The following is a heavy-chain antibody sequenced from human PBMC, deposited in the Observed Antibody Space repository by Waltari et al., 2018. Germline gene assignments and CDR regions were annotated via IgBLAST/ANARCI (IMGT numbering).Heavy chain of an antibody. V-gene: IGHV1-2*02. CDR3: AREYCGGDCRLFDY. CDR1: RDAVPAHY. J-gene: IGHJ4*02. CDR2: VNPNGGGT. D-gene: IGHD2-21*02. Sequence: LVQSGAEVMKPGASVRVSCKASRDAVPAHYIPRVRQAPGQGLEWMGWVNPNGGGTNYAQRFAGRITVTWDASITTAYMEFSRLTSGDTAVYFCAREYCGGDCRLFDYWGQGTPVTVSS.